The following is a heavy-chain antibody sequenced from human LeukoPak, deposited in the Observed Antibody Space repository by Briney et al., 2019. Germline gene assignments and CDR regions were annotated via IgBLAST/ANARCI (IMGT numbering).Heavy chain of an antibody. D-gene: IGHD3-10*01. V-gene: IGHV1-2*02. CDR3: ARAGKLMITMVRGALASIDAFHI. J-gene: IGHJ3*02. Sequence: ASVKVSCKASGYTFTGYYLNWVRQAPGQGLEWMGWINPNSGGTNYAQKFQGRVSMTRDTSISTAYMELSRLRSDDTAVYYCARAGKLMITMVRGALASIDAFHIWGQGTMVTVSS. CDR2: INPNSGGT. CDR1: GYTFTGYY.